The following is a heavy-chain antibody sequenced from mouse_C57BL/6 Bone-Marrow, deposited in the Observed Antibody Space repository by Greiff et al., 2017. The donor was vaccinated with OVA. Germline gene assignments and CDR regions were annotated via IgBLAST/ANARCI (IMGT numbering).Heavy chain of an antibody. CDR3: ARRGTYYSNRDWYFDV. Sequence: VQLQQSGPELVKPGASVKIPCKASGYPFTDYNLDWVKQSHGKSLEWIGDINPNNGGTIYNQKFKGKATLTVDKSSSTAYMGLRRLTSEDTAVYYCARRGTYYSNRDWYFDVWGTGTTVTVSS. CDR1: GYPFTDYN. V-gene: IGHV1-18*01. CDR2: INPNNGGT. J-gene: IGHJ1*03. D-gene: IGHD2-5*01.